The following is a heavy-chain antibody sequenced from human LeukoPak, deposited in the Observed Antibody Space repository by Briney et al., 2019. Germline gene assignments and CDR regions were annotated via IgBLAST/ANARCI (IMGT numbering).Heavy chain of an antibody. V-gene: IGHV3-7*01. CDR3: ARVTPVYYYDSSGYYLDY. CDR1: GFTFSSYW. J-gene: IGHJ4*02. Sequence: GGSLRLSCAASGFTFSSYWMSWVRQAPGKGLEWVANIKKDGSEKYYVDSVKGRFTISRDNAKNSLYLQMNSLRAEDTAVYYCARVTPVYYYDSSGYYLDYWGQGTLVAVSS. CDR2: IKKDGSEK. D-gene: IGHD3-22*01.